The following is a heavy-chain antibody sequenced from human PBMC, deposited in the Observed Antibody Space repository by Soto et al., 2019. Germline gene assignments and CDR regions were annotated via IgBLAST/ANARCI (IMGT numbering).Heavy chain of an antibody. J-gene: IGHJ6*02. CDR2: ISYGGSNK. V-gene: IGHV3-30-3*01. CDR3: ARGIRATVVTYYYYGMDV. D-gene: IGHD4-17*01. CDR1: GFTFSSYA. Sequence: GGSLRLSCAASGFTFSSYAMHWVRQAPGKGLEWVAVISYGGSNKYYADSVKGRFTISRDNSKNTLYLQMNSLRAEDTAVYYCARGIRATVVTYYYYGMDVWGQGTTVTVSS.